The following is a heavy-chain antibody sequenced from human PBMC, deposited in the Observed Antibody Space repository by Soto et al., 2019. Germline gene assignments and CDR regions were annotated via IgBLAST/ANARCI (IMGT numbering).Heavy chain of an antibody. CDR3: ASREGLATISYYFDF. CDR1: DDSINSDKYY. J-gene: IGHJ4*02. D-gene: IGHD5-12*01. Sequence: QLQLQESGPGLVKPSETLSLTCSVSDDSINSDKYYWGWIRQPPGKGLEWIGSIYYRGNAYYTPSPKTRATISLDNPKSHFSRKLNSVTAADSAWYFCASREGLATISYYFDFWAREPWSPSPQ. CDR2: IYYRGNA. V-gene: IGHV4-39*01.